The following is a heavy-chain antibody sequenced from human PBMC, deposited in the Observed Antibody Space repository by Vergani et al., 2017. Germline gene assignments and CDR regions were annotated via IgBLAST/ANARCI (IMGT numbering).Heavy chain of an antibody. CDR2: IYHSGST. J-gene: IGHJ6*02. Sequence: QVQLQESGPGLVKPSGTLSLTCAVSGGSISSSNWWSWVRQPPGKGLEWIGEIYHSGSTNYNPSLKSRVTISVDKSKNQFSLKLSSVTAADTAVYYCASIMYSSSWTWDYYYGMDVWGQGTTVTVSS. D-gene: IGHD6-13*01. V-gene: IGHV4-4*02. CDR1: GGSISSSNW. CDR3: ASIMYSSSWTWDYYYGMDV.